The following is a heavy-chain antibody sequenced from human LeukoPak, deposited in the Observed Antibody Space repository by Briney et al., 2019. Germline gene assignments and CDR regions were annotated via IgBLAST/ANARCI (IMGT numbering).Heavy chain of an antibody. CDR1: GYTFTSYD. J-gene: IGHJ4*02. V-gene: IGHV1-69*04. CDR3: ARDAAYCGGDCPFDY. Sequence: GASVKVSCKASGYTFTSYDINWVRQAPGQGLEWMGRIIPIFGIANYAQKFQGRVTITADKSTSTAYMELSSLRSEDTAVYYCARDAAYCGGDCPFDYWGQGTLVTVSS. D-gene: IGHD2-21*02. CDR2: IIPIFGIA.